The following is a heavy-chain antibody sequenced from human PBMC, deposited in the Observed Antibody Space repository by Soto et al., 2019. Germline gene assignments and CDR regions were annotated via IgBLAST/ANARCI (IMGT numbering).Heavy chain of an antibody. D-gene: IGHD2-2*02. CDR2: MNPNSGNT. CDR3: ARTGCSSTSCYIGPYYYYYMDV. J-gene: IGHJ6*03. V-gene: IGHV1-8*01. Sequence: QVQLVQSGAEVKKPGASVKVSCKASGYTFTSYDINWVRQATGQGLEWMGWMNPNSGNTGYAQKFQGRITMTRNTSRSTAYMELSSLRSEDTAVYYCARTGCSSTSCYIGPYYYYYMDVWGKGTTVTVSS. CDR1: GYTFTSYD.